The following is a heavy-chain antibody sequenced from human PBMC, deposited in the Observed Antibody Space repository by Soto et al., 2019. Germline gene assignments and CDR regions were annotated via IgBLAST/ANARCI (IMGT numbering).Heavy chain of an antibody. CDR3: ARDTYSSGWYSGFGEYYFDY. J-gene: IGHJ4*02. CDR2: IYYSGST. D-gene: IGHD6-19*01. CDR1: GGSISSHY. V-gene: IGHV4-59*11. Sequence: SETLSLTCTVSGGSISSHYWSWIRQPPGKGLEWIGYIYYSGSTNYNPSLKSRVTISVDTSKNQFSLKLSSVTAADTAVYYCARDTYSSGWYSGFGEYYFDYWGQGTLVTVSS.